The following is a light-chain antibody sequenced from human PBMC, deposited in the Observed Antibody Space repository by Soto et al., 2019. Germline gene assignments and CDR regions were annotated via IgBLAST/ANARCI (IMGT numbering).Light chain of an antibody. CDR3: SSNTNSRTSYV. CDR1: SSDVGGYNY. V-gene: IGLV2-14*01. J-gene: IGLJ1*01. CDR2: DVS. Sequence: QSVLTQPASVSGSPGQSITISCTGTSSDVGGYNYVSWYQQHPGKAPKLMIYDVSNRPSGVSNRFSGSTSGNTASLTISGFQAEDEADYSGSSNTNSRTSYVCGTGTKVTVL.